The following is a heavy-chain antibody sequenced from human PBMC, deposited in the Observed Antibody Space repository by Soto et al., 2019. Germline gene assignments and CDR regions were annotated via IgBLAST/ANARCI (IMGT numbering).Heavy chain of an antibody. D-gene: IGHD1-26*01. J-gene: IGHJ6*02. CDR1: GYTFTGYY. CDR3: ARDSSGWELPTYYYYGMDV. V-gene: IGHV1-2*04. Sequence: ASVKVSCKASGYTFTGYYMHWVRQAPGQGLEWMGWINPNSGGTNYAQKFQGWVTMTRDTSISTAYMELSRLRSDDTAVYYCARDSSGWELPTYYYYGMDVWGQGTTVTVSS. CDR2: INPNSGGT.